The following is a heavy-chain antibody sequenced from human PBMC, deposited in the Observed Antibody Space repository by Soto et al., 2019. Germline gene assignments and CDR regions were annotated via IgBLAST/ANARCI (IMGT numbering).Heavy chain of an antibody. V-gene: IGHV4-34*01. J-gene: IGHJ4*02. CDR2: INHSGST. Sequence: SETLSLTCAFYGGSFSGYYWSWIRQPPGKGLEWIGEINHSGSTNYNPSLKSRVTISVDTSKNQFSLKLSSVTAADTAVYYCARGSRADYWGQGTLVTVS. CDR1: GGSFSGYY. CDR3: ARGSRADY.